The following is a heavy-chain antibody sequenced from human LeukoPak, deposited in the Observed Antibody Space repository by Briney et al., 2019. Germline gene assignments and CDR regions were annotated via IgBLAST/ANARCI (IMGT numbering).Heavy chain of an antibody. Sequence: GASVKVSCKASGYTFTNYDINWVRQATGQGLEWMGFMNRNTGDTGYAQKFQGRVTMTRNTSINTAYMELSSLNSEDTAVYYCARGTMDVWGQGTTVIVSS. J-gene: IGHJ6*02. CDR2: MNRNTGDT. V-gene: IGHV1-8*01. CDR3: ARGTMDV. CDR1: GYTFTNYD.